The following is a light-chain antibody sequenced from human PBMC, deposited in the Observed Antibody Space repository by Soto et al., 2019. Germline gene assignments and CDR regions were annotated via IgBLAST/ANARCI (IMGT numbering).Light chain of an antibody. J-gene: IGKJ4*01. CDR1: QRVAKW. V-gene: IGKV3-11*01. CDR3: QQRTNWPLT. Sequence: EIVLTQSPATLSASAGESATITCRASQRVAKWLAWYQQKRGQAPRLLIFDASTRPSGVPGRFNGSGSGTAFTLTINSLQPDDSAVYFCQQRTNWPLTFGGGTKVEVK. CDR2: DAS.